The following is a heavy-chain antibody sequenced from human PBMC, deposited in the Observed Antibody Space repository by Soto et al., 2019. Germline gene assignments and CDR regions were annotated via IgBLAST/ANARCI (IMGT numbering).Heavy chain of an antibody. V-gene: IGHV1-69*01. J-gene: IGHJ5*02. CDR1: GGTFSSYA. CDR2: IIPIFGTA. D-gene: IGHD2-15*01. Sequence: QVQLVQSGAEVKKPGSSVKVSCKASGGTFSSYAISWVRQAPGQGLEWMGGIIPIFGTANYAQKFQGRVTITADESTSTAYMELSSLRSEDTAVYYCEREPSCSGGSCYSWFDPWGQGTLVTVSS. CDR3: EREPSCSGGSCYSWFDP.